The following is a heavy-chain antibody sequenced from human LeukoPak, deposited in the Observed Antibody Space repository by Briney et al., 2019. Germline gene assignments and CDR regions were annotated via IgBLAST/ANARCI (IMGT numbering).Heavy chain of an antibody. Sequence: GASVKVSCKASGYTFTSYYMHWVRQAPRQGLEWMGIINPSGGSTSYAQKFQGRVTMTRDTSTSTVYMELSSLRSEDTAVYYCARDKDYYDCSGYYYIDYWGQGTLVTVSS. CDR1: GYTFTSYY. D-gene: IGHD3-22*01. CDR2: INPSGGST. J-gene: IGHJ4*02. CDR3: ARDKDYYDCSGYYYIDY. V-gene: IGHV1-46*01.